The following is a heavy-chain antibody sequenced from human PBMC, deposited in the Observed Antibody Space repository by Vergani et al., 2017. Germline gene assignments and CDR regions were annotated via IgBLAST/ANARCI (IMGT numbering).Heavy chain of an antibody. Sequence: QVQLVESGGGVVQPGRSLRLSCAASGFTFSSYAMHWVRQAPGKGLEWVAVISYDGSNKYYADSVKGRFTISRDNSKNTLYLQMNSLRAEDTAVYYCANVRGRGYSGYFDYWGQGTLVTVSS. V-gene: IGHV3-30*04. D-gene: IGHD5-12*01. CDR1: GFTFSSYA. CDR2: ISYDGSNK. CDR3: ANVRGRGYSGYFDY. J-gene: IGHJ4*02.